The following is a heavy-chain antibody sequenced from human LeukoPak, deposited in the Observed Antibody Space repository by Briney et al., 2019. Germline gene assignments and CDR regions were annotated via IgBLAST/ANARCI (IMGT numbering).Heavy chain of an antibody. V-gene: IGHV1-2*06. CDR3: AREERSYSSGWYNY. J-gene: IGHJ4*02. Sequence: RINPNSGGTNYAQKFQGRVTMTRGTSISTAYMELSRLRSDDTAVYYCAREERSYSSGWYNYWGQGTLVTVSS. D-gene: IGHD6-19*01. CDR2: INPNSGGT.